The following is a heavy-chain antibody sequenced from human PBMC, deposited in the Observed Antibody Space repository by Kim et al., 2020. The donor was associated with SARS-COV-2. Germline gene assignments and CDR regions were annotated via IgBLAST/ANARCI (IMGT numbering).Heavy chain of an antibody. Sequence: GGSLRLSCATSRFMFSSYGMHWVRQAPGKGLEWVALISYDGGNKYYADSVKGRFTISRDNSKDTLSLQMNSLTDADTAVYYCVRDRGTAAAGAVPGDYWGQGTLVAVSS. V-gene: IGHV3-30*03. CDR3: VRDRGTAAAGAVPGDY. J-gene: IGHJ4*02. D-gene: IGHD6-13*01. CDR1: RFMFSSYG. CDR2: ISYDGGNK.